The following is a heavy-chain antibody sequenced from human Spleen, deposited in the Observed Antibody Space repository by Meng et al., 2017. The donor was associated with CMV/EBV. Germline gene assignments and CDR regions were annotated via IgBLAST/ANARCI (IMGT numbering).Heavy chain of an antibody. D-gene: IGHD3-9*01. CDR1: GFIFSSYS. CDR3: ARAKTYYDILTGYYGPLYGMDV. CDR2: ISSSSSYI. V-gene: IGHV3-21*01. Sequence: GWSLRLSCAASGFIFSSYSMNWVRQAPGKGLEWVSSISSSSSYIYYADSVKGRFTISRDNAKNSLYLQMNSLRAEDTAVYYCARAKTYYDILTGYYGPLYGMDVWGQGTTVTVSS. J-gene: IGHJ6*02.